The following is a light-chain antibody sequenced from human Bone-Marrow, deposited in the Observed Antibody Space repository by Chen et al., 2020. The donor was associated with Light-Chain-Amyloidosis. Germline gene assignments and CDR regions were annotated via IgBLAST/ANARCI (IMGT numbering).Light chain of an antibody. CDR3: QQYGTSPLT. V-gene: IGKV3-20*01. J-gene: IGKJ4*01. Sequence: EIVLTQSPGTLSLSPGEGANLSCRASQTIRSHYLTWYQQKFGQAPRLLIYGSSSRATGIPDRFTGSGSGTDFTLTINRLEPEDFAMYYCQQYGTSPLTFGGGTKVEIK. CDR1: QTIRSHY. CDR2: GSS.